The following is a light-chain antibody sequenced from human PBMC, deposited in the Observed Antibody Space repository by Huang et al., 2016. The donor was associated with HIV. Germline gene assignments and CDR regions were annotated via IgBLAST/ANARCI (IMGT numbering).Light chain of an antibody. CDR2: GAS. Sequence: EIVMTQSPATLSVSPGERATLSCRASQSVSSRLAWYQQKPGQAPRLLIYGASTRATGIPARFRGSGSGTEFTLTISSLQSEDFAVYYCQQYNNWPPWT. CDR1: QSVSSR. J-gene: IGKJ1*01. CDR3: QQYNNWPPWT. V-gene: IGKV3-15*01.